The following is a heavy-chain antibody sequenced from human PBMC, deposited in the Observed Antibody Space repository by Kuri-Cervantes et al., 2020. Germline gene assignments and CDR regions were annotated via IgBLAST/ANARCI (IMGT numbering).Heavy chain of an antibody. CDR2: ISAYNGDT. CDR1: GYTFTSYG. Sequence: ASVKVSCKASGYTFTSYGISGVRQAPGQGLEWMGWISAYNGDTNYAQKLQGRVTMTTDTSMSTAYMNLRSLRSDDTAMYYCARGYYNFCSGYYYYMDVWGNGTTVTVSS. CDR3: ARGYYNFCSGYYYYMDV. J-gene: IGHJ6*03. V-gene: IGHV1-18*01. D-gene: IGHD3-3*01.